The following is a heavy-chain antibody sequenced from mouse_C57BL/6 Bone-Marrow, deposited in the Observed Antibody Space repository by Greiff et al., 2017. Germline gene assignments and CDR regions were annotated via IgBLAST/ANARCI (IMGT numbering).Heavy chain of an antibody. CDR3: ARGAYYGNDYAMDY. CDR1: GFNINDYY. J-gene: IGHJ4*01. Sequence: VQLQQSGAELVKPGASVKLSCTASGFNINDYYMHWVKQRTEQGLEWIGRIDPEDGDTKYAPKFQGKATITAATSSNTAYLRLSSLTSEDTSVYYGARGAYYGNDYAMDYWGQGTSVTVSS. V-gene: IGHV14-2*01. CDR2: IDPEDGDT. D-gene: IGHD2-10*01.